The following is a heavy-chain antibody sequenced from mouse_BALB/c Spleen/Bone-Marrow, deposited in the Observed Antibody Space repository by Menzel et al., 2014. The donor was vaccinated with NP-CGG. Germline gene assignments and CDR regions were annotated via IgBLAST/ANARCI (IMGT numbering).Heavy chain of an antibody. CDR2: INPSTGYT. V-gene: IGHV1-7*01. CDR3: ARSRTGTYFDY. J-gene: IGHJ2*01. Sequence: QVQLKDSGAELAKPGASVKMSCKASGYTLTSYWMHWVKQRPGQGLEWIGYINPSTGYTEYNQKFKDKATLTADKSSSTAYMQLSSLTSEDSAVYYCARSRTGTYFDYWGQGTTLTVSS. D-gene: IGHD4-1*01. CDR1: GYTLTSYW.